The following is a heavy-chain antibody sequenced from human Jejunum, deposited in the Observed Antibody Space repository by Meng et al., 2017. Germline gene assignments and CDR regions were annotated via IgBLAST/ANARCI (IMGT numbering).Heavy chain of an antibody. D-gene: IGHD3-9*01. CDR3: AGAIANSFYFFDY. CDR1: GHTSTKYY. Sequence: QGQLGQVGAGGRKPGASVKVSCKASGHTSTKYYMNWVRQAPGQGLEWMGMINSSGGTTSDAKKFQGRLTMTRDMSTSTVYMELSSLRSEDTAVYYCAGAIANSFYFFDYWGQGTLVTVSS. J-gene: IGHJ4*02. V-gene: IGHV1-46*01. CDR2: INSSGGTT.